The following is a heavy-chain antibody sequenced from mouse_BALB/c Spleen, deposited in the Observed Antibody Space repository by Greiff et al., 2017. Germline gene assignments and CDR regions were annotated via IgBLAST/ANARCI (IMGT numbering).Heavy chain of an antibody. D-gene: IGHD2-10*02. Sequence: QVQLQQSGAELAKPGASVKMSCKASGYTFTSYWMHWVKQRPGQGLEWIGYINPSTGYTEYNQKFKDKATLTADKSSSTAYMQLSSLTSEDSAVYYCARLVYGNYLYYYAMDYWGQGTSVTVSS. CDR3: ARLVYGNYLYYYAMDY. CDR1: GYTFTSYW. J-gene: IGHJ4*01. V-gene: IGHV1-7*01. CDR2: INPSTGYT.